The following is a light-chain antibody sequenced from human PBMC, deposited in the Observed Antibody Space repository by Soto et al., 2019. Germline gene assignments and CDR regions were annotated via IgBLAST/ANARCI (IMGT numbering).Light chain of an antibody. J-gene: IGKJ1*01. V-gene: IGKV3-20*01. CDR3: QQYGSSLWT. Sequence: IVLTQSPGTLSLSPGERTTLSCRASQSISRYLAWYQQKPGQGPRLLIYGASSRATGTPDRFSGSGSGTDFTLTISSLEPEDFAVYYCQQYGSSLWTFGQGTKVDIK. CDR2: GAS. CDR1: QSISRY.